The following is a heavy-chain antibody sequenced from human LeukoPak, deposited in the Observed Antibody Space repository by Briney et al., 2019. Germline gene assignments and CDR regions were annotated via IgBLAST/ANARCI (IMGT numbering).Heavy chain of an antibody. D-gene: IGHD5-24*01. V-gene: IGHV3-7*01. CDR1: GFTFSSYW. CDR2: IKQDGSEK. CDR3: ARHWLQYPHFDY. Sequence: HPGGSLRLSCAASGFTFSSYWMSWVRQVPGKGLEWVANIKQDGSEKYYVDSVKGRFTVSRDNSKNSLHLQMNSLRAEDTAVYYCARHWLQYPHFDYWGQGTLVIVSS. J-gene: IGHJ4*02.